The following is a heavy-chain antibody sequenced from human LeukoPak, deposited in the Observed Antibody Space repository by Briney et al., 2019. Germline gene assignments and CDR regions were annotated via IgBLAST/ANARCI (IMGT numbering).Heavy chain of an antibody. CDR1: GFTFSSYA. D-gene: IGHD3-22*01. CDR3: TTDTDDSSGYYPLDY. V-gene: IGHV3-15*01. CDR2: IKSKTDGGTT. Sequence: GGSLRLSCAASGFTFSSYAMSWVRQAPGKGLEWVGRIKSKTDGGTTDYAAPVKGRFTISRDDSKNTLCLQMNSLKTEDTAVYYCTTDTDDSSGYYPLDYWGQGTLVTVSS. J-gene: IGHJ4*02.